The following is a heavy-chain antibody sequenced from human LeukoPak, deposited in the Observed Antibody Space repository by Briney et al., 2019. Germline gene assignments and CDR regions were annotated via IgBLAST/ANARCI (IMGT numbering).Heavy chain of an antibody. CDR2: ISRSSSYI. Sequence: GGSLRLSCAPSGFTFSIYRMNWVRQAPGRGREWVSSISRSSSYIYYADSVKGRFTISRDNAKNSLYLQMNSLRSEDTAVYYCARGRYFDWLLKYYYYYYMDVWGKGTTVTISS. V-gene: IGHV3-21*04. CDR3: ARGRYFDWLLKYYYYYYMDV. CDR1: GFTFSIYR. D-gene: IGHD3-9*01. J-gene: IGHJ6*03.